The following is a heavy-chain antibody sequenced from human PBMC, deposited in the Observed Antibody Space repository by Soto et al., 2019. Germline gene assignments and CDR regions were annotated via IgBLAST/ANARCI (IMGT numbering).Heavy chain of an antibody. J-gene: IGHJ4*02. V-gene: IGHV4-30-4*01. Sequence: SETLSLTCTVSGGSVTSDEDYWSWIRQSPGKGLEWIGYISNSGSTGYNPSLKTRLSMSVDRSKNQFTLRLTSVTAADTAVYFCATESGSTYGYFDYWGQGTLVTVSS. CDR1: GGSVTSDEDY. CDR2: ISNSGST. CDR3: ATESGSTYGYFDY. D-gene: IGHD5-18*01.